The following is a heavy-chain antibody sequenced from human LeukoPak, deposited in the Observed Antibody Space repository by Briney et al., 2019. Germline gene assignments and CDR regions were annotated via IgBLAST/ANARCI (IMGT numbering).Heavy chain of an antibody. D-gene: IGHD4-23*01. CDR3: ARDYGGSSPFDY. CDR2: ISSSSSYI. CDR1: GFTFSSYS. Sequence: PGGSLRLSCAASGFTFSSYSMNWVRQAPGKGLEWVSSISSSSSYIYYADSVKGRFTISRDYAKNSLYLQMNSLRAEDTAVYYCARDYGGSSPFDYWGQGTLVTVSS. J-gene: IGHJ4*02. V-gene: IGHV3-21*01.